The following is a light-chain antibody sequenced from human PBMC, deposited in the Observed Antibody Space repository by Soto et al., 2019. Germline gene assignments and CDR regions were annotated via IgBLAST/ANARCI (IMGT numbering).Light chain of an antibody. V-gene: IGKV1-5*01. CDR3: QQYNSYRYT. Sequence: DIQMTQSPSTLSASVGDRVTITCRASQSISSWLAWYRQKPGKALKLLIYDASSLESGVPSRFSGSGSGTEFTLTISSLQPDDFATYYCQQYNSYRYTFGQGTKLEIK. CDR1: QSISSW. J-gene: IGKJ2*01. CDR2: DAS.